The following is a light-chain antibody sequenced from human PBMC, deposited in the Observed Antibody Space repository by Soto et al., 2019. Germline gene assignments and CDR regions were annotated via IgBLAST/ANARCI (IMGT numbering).Light chain of an antibody. CDR2: AAS. V-gene: IGKV1-8*01. CDR1: QGISSY. Sequence: AIRMTQSPSSLSASTGDRVTITCRASQGISSYLAWYQQKPGKAPKLLIYAASTLQSGVPSRFSGSGSGTDFTLTISCLQSEDCATYYCQQYYSYPPFTFGPGTKVDIK. J-gene: IGKJ3*01. CDR3: QQYYSYPPFT.